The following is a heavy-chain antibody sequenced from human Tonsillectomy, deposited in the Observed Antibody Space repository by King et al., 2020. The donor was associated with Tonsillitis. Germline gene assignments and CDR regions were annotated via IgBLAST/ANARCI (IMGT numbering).Heavy chain of an antibody. Sequence: EVQLVESGGGLVKPGGSLRLSCAASGLTFSSYNMNWVRQAPGKGLEWVSSISSSSSYIYYADSVKGRFTISRDNAKNSLYLQMNSLRAEDTAVYYCARDRSPGSGDYGSGAWGQGTLVIVSS. CDR3: ARDRSPGSGDYGSGA. CDR1: GLTFSSYN. CDR2: ISSSSSYI. V-gene: IGHV3-21*01. D-gene: IGHD4-17*01. J-gene: IGHJ5*02.